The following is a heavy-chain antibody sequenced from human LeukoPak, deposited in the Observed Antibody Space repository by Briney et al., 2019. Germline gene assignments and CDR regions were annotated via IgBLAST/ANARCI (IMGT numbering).Heavy chain of an antibody. D-gene: IGHD3-16*01. J-gene: IGHJ4*02. V-gene: IGHV1-2*02. CDR1: GYTFTGYS. Sequence: ASVKVSCKASGYTFTGYSMHWVRQAPGQGLEWMGWINPRNGGTNYAQKFQGRVTMTRDTSIIAAYMVLSRLRSDDTAVYYCVRDHYVSGNYVLDGYWGQGTLVTVSP. CDR3: VRDHYVSGNYVLDGY. CDR2: INPRNGGT.